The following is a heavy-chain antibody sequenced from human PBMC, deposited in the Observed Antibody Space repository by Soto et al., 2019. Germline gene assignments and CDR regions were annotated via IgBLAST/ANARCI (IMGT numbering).Heavy chain of an antibody. J-gene: IGHJ4*02. D-gene: IGHD3-22*01. CDR3: ARYYDSRGYYDY. V-gene: IGHV4-59*01. Sequence: AETLCLTCTVSIGSISNYYWSWIRQPPGKGLEWIGYIYYSGSTNYNPSLKSRVIISVDTSKNQFSLKLSSVTAADTAVYFCARYYDSRGYYDYWGQGTMFTVSS. CDR2: IYYSGST. CDR1: IGSISNYY.